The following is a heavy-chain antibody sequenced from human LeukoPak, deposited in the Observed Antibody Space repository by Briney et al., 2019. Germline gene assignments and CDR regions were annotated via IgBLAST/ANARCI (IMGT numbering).Heavy chain of an antibody. J-gene: IGHJ3*02. CDR1: GDTFSSYA. CDR2: IIPIFGTA. CDR3: ARVVTATNHDAFDI. D-gene: IGHD2-21*02. Sequence: SVKVSCKASGDTFSSYAISWVRQAPGQGLEWMGGIIPIFGTANYAQKFQGRVTITADESTSTAYMELSSLRSEDTAVYYCARVVTATNHDAFDIWGQGTMVTVSS. V-gene: IGHV1-69*13.